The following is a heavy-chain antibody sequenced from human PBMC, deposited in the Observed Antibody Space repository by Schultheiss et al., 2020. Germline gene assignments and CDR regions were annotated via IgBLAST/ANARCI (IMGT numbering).Heavy chain of an antibody. Sequence: ASVKVSCKASGYTFTSYDINWVRQATGQGLEWMGWMNPNSGNTGYAQKFQGRVTMTRNTSISTAYMELSSLRSEDTAVYYCARVAYYDFWSGYYKPPYYYYYYGMDVWSQGATVTVSS. CDR3: ARVAYYDFWSGYYKPPYYYYYYGMDV. CDR2: MNPNSGNT. V-gene: IGHV1-8*01. J-gene: IGHJ6*02. D-gene: IGHD3-3*01. CDR1: GYTFTSYD.